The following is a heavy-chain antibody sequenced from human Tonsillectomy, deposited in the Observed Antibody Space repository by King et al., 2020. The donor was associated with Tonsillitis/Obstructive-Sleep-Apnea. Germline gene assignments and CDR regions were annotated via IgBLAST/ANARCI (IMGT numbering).Heavy chain of an antibody. J-gene: IGHJ4*02. CDR2: ISYDGSNK. CDR1: GFTFSHYA. V-gene: IGHV3-30*04. CDR3: ARDFQLVLDY. D-gene: IGHD6-13*01. Sequence: VQLVESGGGVVQPGRSLRLSCAASGFTFSHYAMHWVRQAPGKGLEWVAFISYDGSNKYYADSVRGRFTISRDNSENTLSLQMNSLKAEDTAVYYCARDFQLVLDYWGQGTLVTVSS.